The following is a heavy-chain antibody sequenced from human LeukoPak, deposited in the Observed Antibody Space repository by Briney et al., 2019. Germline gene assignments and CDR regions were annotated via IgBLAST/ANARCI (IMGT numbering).Heavy chain of an antibody. J-gene: IGHJ4*02. CDR3: ASHRRSHGSEY. Sequence: SETLSLTCTVSGLSFEHYFWSWIRQPPGKGLEWVGYVYYSGGTDYSPSLESRLTISADTSKNQFSLKLRSVTAADTAVYYCASHRRSHGSEYWGQGTLVTVSS. CDR2: VYYSGGT. D-gene: IGHD3-10*01. V-gene: IGHV4-59*08. CDR1: GLSFEHYF.